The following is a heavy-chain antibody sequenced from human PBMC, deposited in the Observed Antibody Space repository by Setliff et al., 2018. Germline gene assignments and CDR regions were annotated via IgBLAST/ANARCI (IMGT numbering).Heavy chain of an antibody. V-gene: IGHV4-38-2*01. J-gene: IGHJ6*02. CDR3: ATRTFAVIPHSGLGLDYFYGMDV. CDR2: IYKGGST. Sequence: KPSETLSLTCAVSANTLSTSYYWGWVRQPPGKGLEWIGDIYKGGSTYYNPSLRGRVSMSLDTSKRQVSLNLNSVTAADTGVYYCATRTFAVIPHSGLGLDYFYGMDVWGQGTTVTVSS. CDR1: ANTLSTSYY. D-gene: IGHD2-21*01.